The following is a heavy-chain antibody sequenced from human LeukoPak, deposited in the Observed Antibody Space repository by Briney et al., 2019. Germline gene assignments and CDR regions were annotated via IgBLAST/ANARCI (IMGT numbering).Heavy chain of an antibody. CDR3: ARDGGAGGYYYYGMDV. D-gene: IGHD4-23*01. J-gene: IGHJ6*02. Sequence: PSETLSLTCAVYGGSFSGYYWSWNRQPPGKGLEWIGEINHSGSTNYNPSLKSRVTISVDTSKNQFSLKLSSVTAADTAVYYCARDGGAGGYYYYGMDVWGQGTTVTVSS. CDR1: GGSFSGYY. V-gene: IGHV4-34*01. CDR2: INHSGST.